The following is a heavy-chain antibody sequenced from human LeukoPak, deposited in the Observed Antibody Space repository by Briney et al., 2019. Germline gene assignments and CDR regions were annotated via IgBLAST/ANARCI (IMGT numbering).Heavy chain of an antibody. CDR3: AKERGIVVVVAAYSH. Sequence: PGGSLRLSCAASGFTFSSYSMNWVRQAPGKGLEWVSSISSSSSYIYYADSVKGRFTISRDNAKNSLYLQMNSLRAEDTAVYYCAKERGIVVVVAAYSHWGQGTLVTVSS. CDR2: ISSSSSYI. J-gene: IGHJ4*02. V-gene: IGHV3-21*01. CDR1: GFTFSSYS. D-gene: IGHD2-15*01.